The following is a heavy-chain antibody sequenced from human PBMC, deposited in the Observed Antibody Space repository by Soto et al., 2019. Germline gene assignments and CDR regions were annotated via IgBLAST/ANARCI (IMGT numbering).Heavy chain of an antibody. V-gene: IGHV3-9*01. CDR2: ISWNSGSI. CDR1: GFTFDDYA. J-gene: IGHJ4*02. D-gene: IGHD2-15*01. Sequence: EVQLVESGGGLVQPGRSLRLSCAASGFTFDDYAMHWVRLAPGKGLEWVSGISWNSGSIGYADSVKGRFTISRDNAKNSLYLQMNSLRAEDTALYYCAKEYCSGGSCYFDYWGQGTLVTVSS. CDR3: AKEYCSGGSCYFDY.